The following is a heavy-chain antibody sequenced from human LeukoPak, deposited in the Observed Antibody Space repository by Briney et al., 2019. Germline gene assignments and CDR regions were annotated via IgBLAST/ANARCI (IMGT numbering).Heavy chain of an antibody. Sequence: GGSLRLSCAASGFTFSSYEMNWVRQAPGKGLEWVSYISTSGSNIYYADSVKGRFTISRDNAKNSLYLQMNSLRAEDTAVYYCATSRGSWPDYFDYWGQGTLVTVSS. CDR2: ISTSGSNI. V-gene: IGHV3-48*03. CDR3: ATSRGSWPDYFDY. CDR1: GFTFSSYE. D-gene: IGHD6-13*01. J-gene: IGHJ4*02.